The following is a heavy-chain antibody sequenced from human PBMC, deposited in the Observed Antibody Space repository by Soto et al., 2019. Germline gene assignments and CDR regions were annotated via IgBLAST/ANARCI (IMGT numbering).Heavy chain of an antibody. J-gene: IGHJ4*02. CDR1: GDTVTKYG. Sequence: QVQLVQSGGEVKKPGASVKVSCKASGDTVTKYGISWVRQAPGQGLEWLGWISFYNGHTNYALKFQDRITVTTDTSTSTASMEVRSLTSDETAVYYCARATSIAVAGKETWGQGTLVTVSS. CDR3: ARATSIAVAGKET. V-gene: IGHV1-18*01. CDR2: ISFYNGHT. D-gene: IGHD6-19*01.